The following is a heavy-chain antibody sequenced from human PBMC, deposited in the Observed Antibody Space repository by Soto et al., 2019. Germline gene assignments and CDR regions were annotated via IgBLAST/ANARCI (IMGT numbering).Heavy chain of an antibody. Sequence: QVQLQESGPGLVKPSGTLSLTCVVSGASVAHDNWWSWVRQPPGKGLEWIGEVNDSVGNNNSPSLKRRVIISVDKSKNQFSLNLNSVTAADSVVYYCTRHYYYAMDVWGQGTTVTVSS. J-gene: IGHJ6*02. D-gene: IGHD3-10*01. V-gene: IGHV4-4*02. CDR3: TRHYYYAMDV. CDR1: GASVAHDNW. CDR2: VNDSVGN.